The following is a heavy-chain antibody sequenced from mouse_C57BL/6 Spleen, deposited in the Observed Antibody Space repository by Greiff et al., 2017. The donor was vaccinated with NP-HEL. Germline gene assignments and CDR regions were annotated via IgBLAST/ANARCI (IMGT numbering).Heavy chain of an antibody. J-gene: IGHJ3*01. Sequence: VQLQQSGPELVKPGASVKLSCKASGYTFTSYDINWVKQRPGQGLEWIGWIYPRDGSTKYNETFKGKATLTVDTSSSTAYMELHSLTSEDSAVYFCARGGDQAWFAYWGQGTLVTVSA. CDR1: GYTFTSYD. CDR2: IYPRDGST. D-gene: IGHD2-13*01. CDR3: ARGGDQAWFAY. V-gene: IGHV1-85*01.